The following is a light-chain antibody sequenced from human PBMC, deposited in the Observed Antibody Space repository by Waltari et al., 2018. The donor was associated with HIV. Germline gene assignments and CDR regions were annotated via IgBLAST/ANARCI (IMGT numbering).Light chain of an antibody. J-gene: IGLJ1*01. CDR1: RSNIGSNY. Sequence: QSVLTQPPSASGTPGQRVTISCPGSRSNIGSNYVYWYQQLPGTAPKLLIYRNNERPSGVPDRFSGSKSGTSASLAISGLRSEDEADYYCAAWDDTLSGPDFGTGTKVTVL. CDR2: RNN. CDR3: AAWDDTLSGPD. V-gene: IGLV1-47*01.